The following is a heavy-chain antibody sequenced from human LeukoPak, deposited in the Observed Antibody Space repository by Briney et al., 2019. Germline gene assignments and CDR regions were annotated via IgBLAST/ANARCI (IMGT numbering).Heavy chain of an antibody. CDR2: IWFDGTNK. J-gene: IGHJ4*02. V-gene: IGHV3-33*06. Sequence: GGSLRLSCAASGSTFNSYAMHWVRQAPGKGLEWVAGIWFDGTNKFHADSVKGRFTISRDNSKNTLYLQMDSLRAEDTAVYYRAKEGYNYVIDYWGQGTLVTVSS. CDR3: AKEGYNYVIDY. CDR1: GSTFNSYA. D-gene: IGHD5-24*01.